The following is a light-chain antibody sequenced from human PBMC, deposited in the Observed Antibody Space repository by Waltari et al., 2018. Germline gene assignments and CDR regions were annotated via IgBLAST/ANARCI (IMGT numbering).Light chain of an antibody. J-gene: IGLJ2*01. CDR2: DVN. Sequence: QSALTPPLSLSGSPGQSITIPCTGTSSDVASYIYVSWYQQHPGKAPKLLIYDVNTRPSWVSKPFSGSKSGNTASLTISGLQAEDEADYYCSSYTSSTTLFGGGTKLTVL. V-gene: IGLV2-14*03. CDR1: SSDVASYIY. CDR3: SSYTSSTTL.